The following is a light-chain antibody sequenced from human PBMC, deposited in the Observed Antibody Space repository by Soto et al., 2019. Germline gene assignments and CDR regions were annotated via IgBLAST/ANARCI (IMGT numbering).Light chain of an antibody. Sequence: DIVMTQSPDSLAVSLGERATINCKSSQSVLYSSNNKNYLAWYQQKPGQPPKLLIYWASTRESGVTDRFSGSGSGTDFTLTISRLEPEDFAVYYCQPYADSRLTFGGGTKVDIK. CDR1: QSVLYSSNNKNY. CDR2: WAS. CDR3: QPYADSRLT. V-gene: IGKV4-1*01. J-gene: IGKJ4*01.